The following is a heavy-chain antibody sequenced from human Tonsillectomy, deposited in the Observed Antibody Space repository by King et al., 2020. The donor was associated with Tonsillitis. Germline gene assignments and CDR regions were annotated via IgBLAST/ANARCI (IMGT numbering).Heavy chain of an antibody. D-gene: IGHD3-3*01. CDR3: ARGKDDFWSGYYRNYYYYYMDV. CDR1: GGSFSGYY. Sequence: VQLQQWGAGLLKPSETLSLTCAVYGGSFSGYYWSWIRQPPGKGLEWIGEINHSGSTNYNPSLKSRVTISVDTSKNQFSLKLSSVTAADTAVYYCARGKDDFWSGYYRNYYYYYMDVWGKGTTVTVSS. J-gene: IGHJ6*03. V-gene: IGHV4-34*01. CDR2: INHSGST.